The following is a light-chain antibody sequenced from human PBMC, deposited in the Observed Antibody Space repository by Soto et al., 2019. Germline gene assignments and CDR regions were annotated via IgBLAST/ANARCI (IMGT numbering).Light chain of an antibody. CDR3: QTWGSGIRVV. J-gene: IGLJ2*01. CDR1: SGHSSYA. V-gene: IGLV4-69*01. Sequence: QSVLTQSPAASASLGASVKLTCTLSSGHSSYAIAWHQQLPEKGPRYLMKLNSDGSHSKGDGIPDRFSGSSSGAERYLTISSLQSEDEADYYCQTWGSGIRVVFGGGTQLTVL. CDR2: LNSDGSH.